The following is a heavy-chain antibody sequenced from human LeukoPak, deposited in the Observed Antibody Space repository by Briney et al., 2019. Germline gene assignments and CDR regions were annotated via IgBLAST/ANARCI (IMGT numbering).Heavy chain of an antibody. CDR1: GYSISSGYY. CDR2: IYHSGST. Sequence: SETLSLTCAVSGYSISSGYYWGWIRQPPGKGLEWIGSIYHSGSTYYNPSLKSRVTISVDTSKNQFSLELSSVTAADTAVYYCARHGGSLTLYYYYYMDVWGKGTTVTVSS. J-gene: IGHJ6*03. V-gene: IGHV4-38-2*01. D-gene: IGHD1-14*01. CDR3: ARHGGSLTLYYYYYMDV.